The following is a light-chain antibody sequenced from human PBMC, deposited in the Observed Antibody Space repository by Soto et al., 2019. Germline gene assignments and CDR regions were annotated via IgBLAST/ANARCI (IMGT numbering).Light chain of an antibody. CDR2: QAS. CDR3: QQYNVYWT. CDR1: QSINIW. Sequence: DIEMTQSPSTLSASVGDRVTITCRGSQSINIWLAWYQQKPGRAPKLLIYQASSLQSGVPSRFSGSGSGTEFTLTISSLQPDDFATYYCQQYNVYWTFGQGTKVDIK. V-gene: IGKV1-5*03. J-gene: IGKJ1*01.